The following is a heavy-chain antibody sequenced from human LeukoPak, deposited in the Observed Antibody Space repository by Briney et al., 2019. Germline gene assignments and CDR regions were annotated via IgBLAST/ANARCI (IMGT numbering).Heavy chain of an antibody. CDR1: GFTFSSYA. V-gene: IGHV3-30*04. CDR3: ARDQFDILTGSDYYYYGMDV. Sequence: PGGSLRLSCAASGFTFSSYAMHWVRQAPGKGLEWVAVISYDGSNKYYADSVKGRFTISRDNSKNTLYLQMNSLRAEDTAVYYCARDQFDILTGSDYYYYGMDVWGQGTTVTVSS. J-gene: IGHJ6*02. D-gene: IGHD3-9*01. CDR2: ISYDGSNK.